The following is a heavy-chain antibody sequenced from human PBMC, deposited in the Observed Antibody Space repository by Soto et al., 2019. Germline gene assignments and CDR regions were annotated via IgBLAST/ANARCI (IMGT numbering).Heavy chain of an antibody. CDR3: AREFAYYYDSSGSL. J-gene: IGHJ4*02. CDR1: GYTFTGYY. Sequence: ASVKVSCKASGYTFTGYYMHWVRQAPGQGLEWMGWINPNSGGTNYAQKFQGRVTMTRDTSISTAYMELSRLRSDDTAVYYCAREFAYYYDSSGSLWGQGTLVTVSS. CDR2: INPNSGGT. V-gene: IGHV1-2*02. D-gene: IGHD3-22*01.